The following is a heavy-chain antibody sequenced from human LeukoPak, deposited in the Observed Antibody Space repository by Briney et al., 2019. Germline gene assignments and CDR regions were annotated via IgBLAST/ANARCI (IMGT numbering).Heavy chain of an antibody. V-gene: IGHV3-30*18. CDR3: AKCIAVAGDPFYYMDV. D-gene: IGHD6-19*01. CDR2: ISYDGSNK. J-gene: IGHJ6*03. Sequence: GRSLRLSCAGSGFTFSSYGMHWVRQAPGKGLEWVAVISYDGSNKYYADSVKGRFTISRDNSKNTMYMQMNSLRAEDTAVYYCAKCIAVAGDPFYYMDVWGKGTTVTVSS. CDR1: GFTFSSYG.